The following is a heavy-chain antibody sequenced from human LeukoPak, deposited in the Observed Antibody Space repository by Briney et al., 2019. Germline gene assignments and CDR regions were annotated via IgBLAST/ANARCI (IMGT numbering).Heavy chain of an antibody. CDR1: GYTLTELS. J-gene: IGHJ3*02. CDR3: ATDPYDHDAFDI. D-gene: IGHD3-3*01. Sequence: ASVKVSCKVSGYTLTELSMHWVRQAPGKGLEWMGGFDPEDGETIYAQKFQGRVTMTGDTSTDTAYMELSSLRSEDTAVYYCATDPYDHDAFDIWGQGTMVTVSS. V-gene: IGHV1-24*01. CDR2: FDPEDGET.